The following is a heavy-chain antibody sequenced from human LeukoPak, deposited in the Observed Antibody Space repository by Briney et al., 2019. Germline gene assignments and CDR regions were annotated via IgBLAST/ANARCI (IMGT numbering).Heavy chain of an antibody. V-gene: IGHV1-69*04. D-gene: IGHD1-26*01. CDR2: IIPIFGIA. J-gene: IGHJ2*01. CDR3: ARVSGSYVSDL. CDR1: GGTFSSYA. Sequence: SVKVSCKASGGTFSSYAISWVRQAPGQGLEWMGRIIPIFGIANYAQKFQGRVTITADKSTSTAYMELSSRRSEDTAVYYCARVSGSYVSDLWGRGTLVTVSS.